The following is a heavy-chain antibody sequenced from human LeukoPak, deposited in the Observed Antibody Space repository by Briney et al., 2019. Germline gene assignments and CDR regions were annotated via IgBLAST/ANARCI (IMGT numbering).Heavy chain of an antibody. V-gene: IGHV3-21*01. CDR1: GFTFSSYS. CDR2: ISSSSSYI. J-gene: IGHJ4*02. CDR3: ARDRGLYGDRIFDY. D-gene: IGHD4-17*01. Sequence: GGSLRLSCAASGFTFSSYSMNWVRQAPGKGLEWVSSISSSSSYIYYADSVKGRFTISRDNARNSLYLQMNSLRAEDTAVYYCARDRGLYGDRIFDYWGQGTLVTVSS.